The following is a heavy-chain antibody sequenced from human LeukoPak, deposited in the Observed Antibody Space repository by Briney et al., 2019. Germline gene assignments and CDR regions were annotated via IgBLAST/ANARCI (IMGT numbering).Heavy chain of an antibody. CDR3: AKDYQAWSGGSCYDY. CDR1: GFTFSSYA. V-gene: IGHV3-23*01. J-gene: IGHJ4*02. Sequence: GGSLRLSCAASGFTFSSYAMSWVRQAPGKGLEWVSAISGSGGSTYYADSVKGRFTISRDNSKNTLYLQMNSLRAEDTAVYYCAKDYQAWSGGSCYDYWGQGTLVTVSS. CDR2: ISGSGGST. D-gene: IGHD2-15*01.